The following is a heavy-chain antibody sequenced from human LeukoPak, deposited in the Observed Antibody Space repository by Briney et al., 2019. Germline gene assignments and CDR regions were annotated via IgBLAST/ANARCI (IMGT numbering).Heavy chain of an antibody. D-gene: IGHD4-17*01. CDR3: ARETATVMDAFDI. CDR1: GFTFSSYE. CDR2: IGSSGSTI. V-gene: IGHV3-48*03. Sequence: PGGSLRLSCAASGFTFSSYEMNWVRQAPGKGLEWVSYIGSSGSTIYYADSVKGRFTISRDNAKNSLYLQMNSLRAEGTAVYYCARETATVMDAFDIWGQGTMVTVSS. J-gene: IGHJ3*02.